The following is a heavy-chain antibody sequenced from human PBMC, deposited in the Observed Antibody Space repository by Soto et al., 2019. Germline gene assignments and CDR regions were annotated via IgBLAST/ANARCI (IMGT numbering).Heavy chain of an antibody. V-gene: IGHV3-23*01. J-gene: IGHJ4*02. CDR2: ISGTGGAT. CDR1: GFTFRNYD. Sequence: EVQLLESGGGLVQPGGSLRLSCVASGFTFRNYDMRWVRQAPGKGLEWVSGISGTGGATYYADSVKGQFTISRDNSKNSLYMQKNSLRVNDTAVYYCATNRHYRSYSESAGHYNNWGQGTLVTVSS. D-gene: IGHD3-10*01. CDR3: ATNRHYRSYSESAGHYNN.